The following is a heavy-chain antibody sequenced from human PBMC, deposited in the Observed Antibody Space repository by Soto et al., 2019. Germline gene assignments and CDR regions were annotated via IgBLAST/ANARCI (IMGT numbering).Heavy chain of an antibody. Sequence: QVQLQESGPGLVKPSQTLSLTCTVSGGSISSGGYYWSWIRQHPGKGLEWIGHIYYSGITYYNPSLKSRVTISGDTSKHHYSLQLSSVTAADTAVYYCARGYSSGYRGSWFDPWGQGNLVTVSS. D-gene: IGHD3-22*01. CDR1: GGSISSGGYY. CDR2: IYYSGIT. J-gene: IGHJ5*02. CDR3: ARGYSSGYRGSWFDP. V-gene: IGHV4-31*03.